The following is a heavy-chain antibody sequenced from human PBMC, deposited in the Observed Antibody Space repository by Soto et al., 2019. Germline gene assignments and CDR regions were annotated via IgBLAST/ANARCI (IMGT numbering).Heavy chain of an antibody. CDR3: ARDGTYNWV. D-gene: IGHD1-1*01. Sequence: EVQLVESGGGLVQPGGSLRLSCAASGFTVSNNYMRWVRQAPGKGLEWVSLIYSGGATYYADSVKGRFTISRDNSKNTLDLQMNSLKAEDTACFYCARDGTYNWVGGQGILVTVSS. CDR1: GFTVSNNY. V-gene: IGHV3-66*01. CDR2: IYSGGAT. J-gene: IGHJ4*02.